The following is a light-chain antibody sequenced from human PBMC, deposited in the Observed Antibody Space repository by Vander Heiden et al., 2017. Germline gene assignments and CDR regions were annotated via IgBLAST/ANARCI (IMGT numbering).Light chain of an antibody. V-gene: IGLV1-51*01. Sequence: QSVLTQPPSLSAAPGPKVTIPCSGSSSNIGNNYVSWYQQLPGTAPKSLIYDNDKRRSGIPDRFSGSRSGTSASLAITGLQPGDEADYYCGAWDSSLNIGVFGGGTKLTVL. CDR1: SSNIGNNY. CDR3: GAWDSSLNIGV. CDR2: DND. J-gene: IGLJ3*02.